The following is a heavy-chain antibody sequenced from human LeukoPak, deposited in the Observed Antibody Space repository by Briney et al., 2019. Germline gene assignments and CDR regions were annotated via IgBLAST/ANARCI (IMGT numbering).Heavy chain of an antibody. J-gene: IGHJ3*02. D-gene: IGHD2-15*01. CDR1: GGSINNYY. CDR2: IYTRGST. Sequence: SETLSLTCTVSGGSINNYYWSWIRQPAGKGLEWIGRIYTRGSTNYNPSLNSRVTMSVDTSKNQFALKLSSVTAADTAVYYCARVRYCSADICSGGDAFDIWGQGTMVSVSS. CDR3: ARVRYCSADICSGGDAFDI. V-gene: IGHV4-4*07.